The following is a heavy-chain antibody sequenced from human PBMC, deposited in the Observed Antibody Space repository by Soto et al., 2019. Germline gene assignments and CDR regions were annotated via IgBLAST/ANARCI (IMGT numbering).Heavy chain of an antibody. D-gene: IGHD3-22*01. CDR3: ARIKYYYDSSGYHNWFDP. Sequence: QVTLKESGPVLVKHTETLTLTCTVSGFSLSNARMGVSWIRQPPGKALEWLAHIFSNDEKSYSTSLKNSLTISKDTSKSQVVLTMTNMDPVDTATYYCARIKYYYDSSGYHNWFDPWGQGTLVTVSS. V-gene: IGHV2-26*01. J-gene: IGHJ5*02. CDR1: GFSLSNARMG. CDR2: IFSNDEK.